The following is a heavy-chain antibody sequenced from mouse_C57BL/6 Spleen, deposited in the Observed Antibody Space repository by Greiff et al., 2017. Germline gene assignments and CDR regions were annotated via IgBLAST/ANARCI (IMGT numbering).Heavy chain of an antibody. J-gene: IGHJ3*01. CDR2: IDPETGGT. CDR1: GYTFTDYE. V-gene: IGHV1-15*01. Sequence: VKLVESGAELVRPGASVTLSCKASGYTFTDYEMHWVKQTPVHGLEWIGAIDPETGGTAYNQKFKGKAILTADKSSSTAYMELRSLTSEDSAVYYCTRECHYDGSTWFAYWGQGTLVTVSA. D-gene: IGHD1-1*01. CDR3: TRECHYDGSTWFAY.